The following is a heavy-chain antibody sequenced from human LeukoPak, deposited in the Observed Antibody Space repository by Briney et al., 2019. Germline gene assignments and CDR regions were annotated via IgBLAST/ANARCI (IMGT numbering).Heavy chain of an antibody. CDR3: AKDSAVVVPAANGGYMDV. J-gene: IGHJ6*03. V-gene: IGHV3-30*02. CDR1: GFTFSSYA. CDR2: IWYGGSNK. Sequence: DPGGSLRLSCAASGFTFSSYAMHWVRQAPGKGLEWVAVIWYGGSNKYYADSVKGRFTISRDNSKNTLYLQMNSLRAEDTAVYYCAKDSAVVVPAANGGYMDVWGKGTTVTVSS. D-gene: IGHD2-2*01.